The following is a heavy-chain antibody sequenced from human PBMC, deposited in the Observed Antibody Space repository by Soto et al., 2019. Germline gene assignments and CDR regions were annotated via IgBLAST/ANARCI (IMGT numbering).Heavy chain of an antibody. J-gene: IGHJ4*02. V-gene: IGHV3-9*01. CDR2: ISWNSGTI. D-gene: IGHD6-6*01. CDR1: GFTFDDYA. CDR3: AKDIAARPPYYCDY. Sequence: PGGSLRLSCAASGFTFDDYAMHWVRQAPGKGLEWVSGISWNSGTIAYADSVEGRFTISRDNAKNSLYLQMNSLRAEDTDLYYCAKDIAARPPYYCDYWGQGTLVTVSS.